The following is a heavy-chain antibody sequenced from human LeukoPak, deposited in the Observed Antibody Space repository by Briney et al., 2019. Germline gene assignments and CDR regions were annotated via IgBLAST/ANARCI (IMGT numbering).Heavy chain of an antibody. CDR1: GFTFTTNY. V-gene: IGHV3-23*01. CDR3: AKVLSDHYMDV. J-gene: IGHJ6*03. Sequence: GGSLRLSCAASGFTFTTNYMNWVRQAPGKGLEWVSAISGSGGSTYYADSVKGRFTISRDNSKNTLFLQMNSLRAEDTAVYYCAKVLSDHYMDVWGKGTTVTVSS. D-gene: IGHD2-15*01. CDR2: ISGSGGST.